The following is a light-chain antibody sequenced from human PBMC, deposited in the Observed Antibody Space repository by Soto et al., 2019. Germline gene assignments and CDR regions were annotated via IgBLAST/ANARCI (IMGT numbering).Light chain of an antibody. CDR2: AAS. CDR1: QGISNY. Sequence: AIRMTQSPSSFSASTGDRVTITCRASQGISNYLAWYQQQPGKAPKFLIYAASTLQSGVPSRFSCSGSGTDFTRTIRSLQSEDFPTYYCQQYYGYPYTFGQGTKLEIK. J-gene: IGKJ2*01. CDR3: QQYYGYPYT. V-gene: IGKV1-8*01.